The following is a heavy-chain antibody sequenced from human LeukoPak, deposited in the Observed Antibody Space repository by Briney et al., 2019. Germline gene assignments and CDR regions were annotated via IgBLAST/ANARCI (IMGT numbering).Heavy chain of an antibody. J-gene: IGHJ3*02. CDR3: AREEITMVRGVIGDGFDI. Sequence: SETLSLTCTVSGGSISSGGYYWSWIRQHPGKGLEWIGYIYYSGSTYYNPSLKSRVTISVDTSKNQFSLKLSSVTAADTAVYYCAREEITMVRGVIGDGFDIWGQGTMVTVSS. CDR2: IYYSGST. V-gene: IGHV4-31*03. CDR1: GGSISSGGYY. D-gene: IGHD3-10*01.